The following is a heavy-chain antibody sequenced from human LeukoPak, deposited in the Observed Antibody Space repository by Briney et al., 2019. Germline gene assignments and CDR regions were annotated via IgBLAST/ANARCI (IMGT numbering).Heavy chain of an antibody. D-gene: IGHD1-26*01. V-gene: IGHV4-59*08. CDR1: GGSISSYY. CDR3: ARHGLVGPTPNAFDI. CDR2: IYYSGST. J-gene: IGHJ3*02. Sequence: SETLSLTCTVSGGSISSYYRSWIRQPPGKGLEWIAYIYYSGSTDYNPSLKSRVTISVDTSKNQFSLKLSSVTAADTAVYFCARHGLVGPTPNAFDIWGQGTMVAVSS.